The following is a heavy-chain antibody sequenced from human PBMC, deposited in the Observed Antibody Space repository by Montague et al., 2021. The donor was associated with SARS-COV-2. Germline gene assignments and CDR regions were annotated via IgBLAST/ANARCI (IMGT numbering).Heavy chain of an antibody. J-gene: IGHJ6*02. CDR1: GGSIRSGNYY. CDR3: ARDYGDYSYYYGLDV. V-gene: IGHV4-61*02. CDR2: IYSSGST. D-gene: IGHD4-17*01. Sequence: TLSLTCTVSGGSIRSGNYYWSWIRQPAGKGLEWIGRIYSSGSTNYNPSLKSRVTMSVDTSKNQFSLKVSSVTAADTAVYYCARDYGDYSYYYGLDVWGQGTTVTVSS.